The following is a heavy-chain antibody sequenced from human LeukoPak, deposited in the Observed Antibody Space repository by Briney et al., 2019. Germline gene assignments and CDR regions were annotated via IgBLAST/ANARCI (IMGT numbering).Heavy chain of an antibody. D-gene: IGHD5-24*01. V-gene: IGHV3-23*01. CDR3: AKGGAATMRDGYNYYYYYMEV. J-gene: IGHJ6*03. CDR2: ISGSGGHT. Sequence: GGSLRLSCAASGTTFSSHAMSWVRQAPGKGLEWVSLISGSGGHTYCGDSVKGRFTISRDNSTNRLYLQMNSLRPEDTAVYYCAKGGAATMRDGYNYYYYYMEVWGRGTTVTVSS. CDR1: GTTFSSHA.